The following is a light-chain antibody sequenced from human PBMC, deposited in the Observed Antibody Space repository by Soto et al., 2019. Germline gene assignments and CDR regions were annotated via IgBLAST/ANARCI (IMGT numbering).Light chain of an antibody. CDR1: QSISTS. J-gene: IGKJ2*01. Sequence: DIQMTQSPPSLSASVGDRVTITCRASQSISTSLRWYQQKPGKAPDLLIYIASTLHGGVPSRFNGSGSGTVFTLSITNLQPEDFATYHCQQSFSTPYTFGQGTKVEIK. CDR3: QQSFSTPYT. V-gene: IGKV1-39*01. CDR2: IAS.